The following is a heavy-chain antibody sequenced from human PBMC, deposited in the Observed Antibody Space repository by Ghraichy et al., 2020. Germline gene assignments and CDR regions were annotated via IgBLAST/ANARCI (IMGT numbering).Heavy chain of an antibody. J-gene: IGHJ2*01. CDR2: IGTIGDT. CDR1: GFTFSTYD. CDR3: ARAGTIWSGYYHTWYFDL. V-gene: IGHV3-13*01. D-gene: IGHD3-3*01. Sequence: GESLNISCAASGFTFSTYDMHWVRQVTGKGLEWVSGIGTIGDTFYSGSVEGRFTISRENAKNSVYLQMNSLRAGDTAVYYCARAGTIWSGYYHTWYFDLWGRGTLVTVSS.